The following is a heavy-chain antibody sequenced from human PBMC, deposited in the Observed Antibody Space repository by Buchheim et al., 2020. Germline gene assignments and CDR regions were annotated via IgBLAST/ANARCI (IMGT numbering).Heavy chain of an antibody. D-gene: IGHD6-19*01. CDR2: ISYDGSNK. V-gene: IGHV3-30-3*01. J-gene: IGHJ4*02. Sequence: QVQLVESGGGVVQPGRSLRLSCAASGFTFSSYAMHWVRQAPGKGLEGVAVISYDGSNKYYADSVKGRFTISRDNSKNTLSLQMNSLRAEDTAVYYCAAGEIAVYDYWGQGTL. CDR1: GFTFSSYA. CDR3: AAGEIAVYDY.